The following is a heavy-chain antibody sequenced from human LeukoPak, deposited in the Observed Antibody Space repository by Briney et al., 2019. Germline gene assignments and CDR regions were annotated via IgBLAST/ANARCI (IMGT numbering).Heavy chain of an antibody. J-gene: IGHJ4*02. CDR2: ITGRGGTI. CDR1: GFTFTSYV. Sequence: GGSLRLSCAASGFTFTSYVMVWVRQSPGKGLEWVSAITGRGGTIYYADSVKGRFTISRDNSKNSLYLQMNSLRAEDTAVYYCAREEDYYDSSGYSYYFDYWGQGTLVTVSS. D-gene: IGHD3-22*01. V-gene: IGHV3-23*01. CDR3: AREEDYYDSSGYSYYFDY.